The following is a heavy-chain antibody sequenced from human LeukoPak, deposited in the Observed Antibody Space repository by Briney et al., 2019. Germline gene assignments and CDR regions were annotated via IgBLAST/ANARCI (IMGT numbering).Heavy chain of an antibody. Sequence: GGSLRLSCTASGFTFTNVWRSWVRQVPGKGLEWVGRIISISGGGTSDYPAAVKGTFTSSRDDSKDKLYLQINSLKTEDTAVYYCNTRRGEWVVALRGGGSLVSVSS. CDR3: NTRRGEWVVAL. CDR2: IISISGGGTS. J-gene: IGHJ1*01. V-gene: IGHV3-15*01. D-gene: IGHD3-16*01. CDR1: GFTFTNVW.